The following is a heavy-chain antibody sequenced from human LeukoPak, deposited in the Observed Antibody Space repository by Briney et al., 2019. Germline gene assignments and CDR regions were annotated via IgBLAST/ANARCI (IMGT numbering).Heavy chain of an antibody. CDR3: VREDAHTYYFDF. CDR2: IKSTGDTT. J-gene: IGHJ4*02. V-gene: IGHV1-46*01. Sequence: ASVKVSCKTSGYTFTSYHMHWVRQAPGQGLEWVAIIKSTGDTTAYAQKFQGRVTVTRDTSTSTVYMDLSSLSSEDTAVYYCVREDAHTYYFDFWGPGTLVTVSS. D-gene: IGHD2-2*01. CDR1: GYTFTSYH.